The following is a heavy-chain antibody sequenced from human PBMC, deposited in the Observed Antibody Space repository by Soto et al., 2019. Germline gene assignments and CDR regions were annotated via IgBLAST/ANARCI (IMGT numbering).Heavy chain of an antibody. CDR3: ARGSITTVRGYFYYMDV. V-gene: IGHV3-48*01. CDR2: ISSGRTSI. D-gene: IGHD3-10*01. J-gene: IGHJ6*03. CDR1: GFTFSNYS. Sequence: HLVESGGGLAQPGGSLRLSCAASGFTFSNYSMNWVRQAPGKGLEWVSFISSGRTSIYYADSVKGRFTISRDNAKNSLYLQINNLRAEDTAVYYCARGSITTVRGYFYYMDVWGKGTTVTVSS.